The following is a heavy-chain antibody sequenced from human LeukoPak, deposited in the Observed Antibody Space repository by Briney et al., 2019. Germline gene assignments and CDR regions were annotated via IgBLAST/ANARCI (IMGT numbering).Heavy chain of an antibody. D-gene: IGHD3-22*01. Sequence: SETLSLTCTVSSGSISSYSWSWIRQPPGKGLEWIGYIYYTGGTTYNPSLKSRVTISVDTSKNQFSLKLYSVTAADTAVYYCARHRGGYDSSGYDFPNFDYWGQGTLVTVSS. J-gene: IGHJ4*02. CDR3: ARHRGGYDSSGYDFPNFDY. CDR2: IYYTGGT. V-gene: IGHV4-59*08. CDR1: SGSISSYS.